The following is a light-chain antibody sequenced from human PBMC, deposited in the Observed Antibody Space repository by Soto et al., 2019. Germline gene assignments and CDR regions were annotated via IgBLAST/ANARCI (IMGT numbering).Light chain of an antibody. Sequence: QSVLTQPPSVSAAPGQRVTIPFSGGYSNIANNYVSWYQQSPGTAPKLLIYDNNKRPSGTPDRFSGPKSGTSATLGITGLQPGDEADYYCGTWDSSLSSWVFGGGTKLTVL. V-gene: IGLV1-51*01. J-gene: IGLJ3*02. CDR1: YSNIANNY. CDR2: DNN. CDR3: GTWDSSLSSWV.